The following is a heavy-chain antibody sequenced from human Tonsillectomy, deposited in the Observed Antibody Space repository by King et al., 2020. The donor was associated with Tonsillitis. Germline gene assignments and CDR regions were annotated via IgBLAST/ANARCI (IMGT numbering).Heavy chain of an antibody. CDR1: GYTLTELS. J-gene: IGHJ4*02. CDR2: FDPEDGET. CDR3: AAVSPLYYYDSSGPRFDY. D-gene: IGHD3-22*01. Sequence: AQLVQSGAEVKKPGASVKVSCKVSGYTLTELSMHWVRQAPGKGLEWMGGFDPEDGETIYAQRFQGRVTMTEDTSTDTAYMELSSLRSDDTAVYYCAAVSPLYYYDSSGPRFDYWGQGTLVTVSS. V-gene: IGHV1-24*01.